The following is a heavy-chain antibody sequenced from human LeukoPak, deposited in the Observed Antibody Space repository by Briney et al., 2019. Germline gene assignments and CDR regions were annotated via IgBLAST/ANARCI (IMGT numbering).Heavy chain of an antibody. CDR1: GYTFTSYD. J-gene: IGHJ5*02. D-gene: IGHD2-2*01. V-gene: IGHV1-2*02. Sequence: GASVKVSCKASGYTFTSYDINWVRQAPGQGLEWMGWINPNSGGTNYAQKFQGRVTMTRDTSISTAYMELSRLRSDDTAVYYCAREGIVVVPAAIGLHNWFDPWGQGTLVTVSS. CDR3: AREGIVVVPAAIGLHNWFDP. CDR2: INPNSGGT.